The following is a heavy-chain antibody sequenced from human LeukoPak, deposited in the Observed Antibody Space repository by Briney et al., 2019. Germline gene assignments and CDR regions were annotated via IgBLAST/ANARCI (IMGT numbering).Heavy chain of an antibody. J-gene: IGHJ5*02. CDR1: GFPFYPAW. V-gene: IGHV3-15*01. CDR3: TTDLGGYFSGGSCYTGLYNCFDP. CDR2: TRSQTYCGTT. Sequence: GGSLRLPCAASGFPFYPAWMNWVRQAPGKGLEWVARTRSQTYCGTTEYTAPVKGRFTISRDDSRNTLYLQMDSLKTEDTGVYYCTTDLGGYFSGGSCYTGLYNCFDPWGQGTLVTVSS. D-gene: IGHD2-15*01.